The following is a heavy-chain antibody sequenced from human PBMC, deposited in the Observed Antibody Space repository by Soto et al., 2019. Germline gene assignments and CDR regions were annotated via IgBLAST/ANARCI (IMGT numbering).Heavy chain of an antibody. CDR3: ARVYYDSGAYYYDYFDY. J-gene: IGHJ4*02. CDR2: IYHSGST. Sequence: PSETLSLTCAVSGYSISSGYYWGWIRQPPGKGLEWIGSIYHSGSTYYNPSLKSRVTISVDTSKNQFSLKLSSVTAADTAVYYCARVYYDSGAYYYDYFDYWGQGTLVT. D-gene: IGHD3-22*01. V-gene: IGHV4-38-2*01. CDR1: GYSISSGYY.